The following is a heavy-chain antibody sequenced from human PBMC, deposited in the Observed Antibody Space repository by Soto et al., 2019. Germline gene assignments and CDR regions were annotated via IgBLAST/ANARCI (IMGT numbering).Heavy chain of an antibody. V-gene: IGHV3-48*01. Sequence: ESGGGLVQPGGSLRLSCAASGFTFSSYSMNWVRQAPGKGLEWVSYISSSSSTIYYADSVKGRFTISRDNAKNSLYLQMNSLRAEDTAVYYCATLYGDLDYWGQGTLVTVSS. CDR2: ISSSSSTI. D-gene: IGHD4-17*01. J-gene: IGHJ4*02. CDR3: ATLYGDLDY. CDR1: GFTFSSYS.